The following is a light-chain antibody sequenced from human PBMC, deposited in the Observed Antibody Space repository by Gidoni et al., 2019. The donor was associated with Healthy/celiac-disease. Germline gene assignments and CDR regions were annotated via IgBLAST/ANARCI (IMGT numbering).Light chain of an antibody. V-gene: IGKV3-11*01. Sequence: EIVLTQSPATLSLSPGERATFSCRASQRVSSYLAWYQQKTGLAPRRLIYDAATSATGSTARWSGSGSWTDDTITIISREHEDFAVYYCQQRSNWSPITFGQGTQLEIK. J-gene: IGKJ5*01. CDR3: QQRSNWSPIT. CDR2: DAA. CDR1: QRVSSY.